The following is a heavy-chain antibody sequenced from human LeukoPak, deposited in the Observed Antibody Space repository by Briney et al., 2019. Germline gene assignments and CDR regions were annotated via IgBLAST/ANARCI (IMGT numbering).Heavy chain of an antibody. CDR2: INPSGGST. J-gene: IGHJ5*02. Sequence: GASVKVSCKASGYTFTSYYMHWVRQAAGQGLEWMGIINPSGGSTSYAQKFQGRVTMTRDMSTSTVYMELSSLRSEDTAVYYCARGYVLLWFGELRWFDPWGQGTLVTVSS. D-gene: IGHD3-10*01. CDR1: GYTFTSYY. V-gene: IGHV1-46*01. CDR3: ARGYVLLWFGELRWFDP.